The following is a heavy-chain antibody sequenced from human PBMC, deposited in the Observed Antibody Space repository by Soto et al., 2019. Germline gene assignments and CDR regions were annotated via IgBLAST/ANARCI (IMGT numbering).Heavy chain of an antibody. J-gene: IGHJ4*02. Sequence: QVQLVQSGAEVKKPGSSVKVSCKASGGTFSSYAISWVRQAPGQGLEWMGGIIPIFGTANYAQKFQGRVTITADESTSTAYMELSSLXXXXXXXXXXXXLGHRGWGQGTLVTVSS. CDR1: GGTFSSYA. CDR2: IIPIFGTA. CDR3: XXLGHRG. V-gene: IGHV1-69*12.